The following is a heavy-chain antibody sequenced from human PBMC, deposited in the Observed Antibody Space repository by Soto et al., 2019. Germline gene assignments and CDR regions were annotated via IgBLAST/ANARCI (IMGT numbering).Heavy chain of an antibody. V-gene: IGHV4-34*01. CDR3: ARRVAAAGMNFSDY. J-gene: IGHJ4*02. CDR1: GGSFSGYY. D-gene: IGHD6-13*01. CDR2: INHSGST. Sequence: SETLSLTCAVYGGSFSGYYWSWIRQPPGKGLEWIGEINHSGSTNYNPSLKSRVTISVDTSKNQFSLKLSSVTAADTAVYYCARRVAAAGMNFSDYWGQGTLVTVAS.